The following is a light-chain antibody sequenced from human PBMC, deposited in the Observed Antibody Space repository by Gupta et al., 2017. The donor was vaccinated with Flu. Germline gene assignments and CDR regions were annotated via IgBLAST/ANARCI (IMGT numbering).Light chain of an antibody. Sequence: QSVLTQTPSATGTPAQRVSISCSSTSSNSGSNTVTWYQQLPGTAPKLLIYTANQRPSGVPDRFSGSRSGTSASLAISRLQSDDEADYFCAAWDDSLNTWVFGGGTKLTVL. CDR1: SSNSGSNT. CDR2: TAN. J-gene: IGLJ3*02. CDR3: AAWDDSLNTWV. V-gene: IGLV1-44*01.